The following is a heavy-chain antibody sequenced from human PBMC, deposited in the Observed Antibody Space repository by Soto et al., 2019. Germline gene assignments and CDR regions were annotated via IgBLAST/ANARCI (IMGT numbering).Heavy chain of an antibody. CDR2: ISYDGSNT. CDR3: ARDRGYYNSWTYYYGMDV. V-gene: IGHV3-30-3*01. CDR1: GLTFSSYA. D-gene: IGHD3-10*01. Sequence: QVQLVESGGGVVQPGRSLRLSCSASGLTFSSYAMYLVRQAPGKGLEWVAFISYDGSNTHCPDSMQGRFTISRDNSQNTVYLQMNSLRVEDTAVYYCARDRGYYNSWTYYYGMDVWGQGTTVTASS. J-gene: IGHJ6*02.